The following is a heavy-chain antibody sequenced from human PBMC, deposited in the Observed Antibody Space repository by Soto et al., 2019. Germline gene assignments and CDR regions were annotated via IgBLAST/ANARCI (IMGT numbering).Heavy chain of an antibody. CDR2: IYTGGNT. CDR3: AGDIYTGAHYTMRGVAFAL. D-gene: IGHD3-10*01. J-gene: IGHJ3*01. Sequence: VQVVESGGGLVQPGGSLRLSCAASGFSVSDRFMTWLRQAPRKGPEWVSVIYTGGNTYYADSVTGRFTISRDNSMNTLDLQMNSLKSEDTAVYYCAGDIYTGAHYTMRGVAFALWGQGTMVTVSS. V-gene: IGHV3-66*01. CDR1: GFSVSDRF.